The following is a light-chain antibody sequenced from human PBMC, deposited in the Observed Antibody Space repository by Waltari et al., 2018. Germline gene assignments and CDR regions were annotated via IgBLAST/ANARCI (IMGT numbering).Light chain of an antibody. CDR3: CSYARSNTYV. CDR2: GVT. V-gene: IGLV2-14*03. CDR1: SNSVGGYNS. J-gene: IGLJ1*01. Sequence: SALTHPASVSGSPGQSITISRPGTSNSVGGYNSTSWYQHHPGKAPNLIIYGVTKRPSGISDRFSGSKSGNTASLTISGLQAEDEADYYCCSYARSNTYVFGTGTKVTVL.